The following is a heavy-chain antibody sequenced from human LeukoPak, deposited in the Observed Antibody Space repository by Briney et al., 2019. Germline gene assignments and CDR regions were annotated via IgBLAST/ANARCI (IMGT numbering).Heavy chain of an antibody. Sequence: PGRSLRLSCTASGFTFGDYAMSWFRQAPGKGLEWVGFIRSKAYGGTTEYAASVKGRFTISRDDSNSIAYLQMNSLKTEDTAVYYCTRVRGDIVVVPALGFDYWGQGTLVTVSS. D-gene: IGHD2-2*01. CDR1: GFTFGDYA. CDR3: TRVRGDIVVVPALGFDY. CDR2: IRSKAYGGTT. V-gene: IGHV3-49*03. J-gene: IGHJ4*02.